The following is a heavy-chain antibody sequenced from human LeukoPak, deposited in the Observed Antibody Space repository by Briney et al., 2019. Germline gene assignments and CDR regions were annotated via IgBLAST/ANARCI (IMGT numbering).Heavy chain of an antibody. Sequence: GASVKVSCKASGYTFTGYYMHWVRQAPGQGLEWMGRINPNSGGTNYAQKFQGRVTMTRDTSISKAYMELRRLRSDDTAVYYCARVHGSGSYRLIDYWGQGTLVTVSS. CDR3: ARVHGSGSYRLIDY. D-gene: IGHD3-10*01. V-gene: IGHV1-2*06. CDR2: INPNSGGT. J-gene: IGHJ4*02. CDR1: GYTFTGYY.